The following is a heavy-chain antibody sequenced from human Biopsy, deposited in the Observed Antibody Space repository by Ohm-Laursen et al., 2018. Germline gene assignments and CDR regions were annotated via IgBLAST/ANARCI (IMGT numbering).Heavy chain of an antibody. J-gene: IGHJ6*02. CDR1: GGAFTNYA. CDR3: VAYPSSGFFENNNDFAMDV. V-gene: IGHV1-69*01. D-gene: IGHD6-19*01. CDR2: VITVSETA. Sequence: GSSVKVSCKASGGAFTNYAINWVRQAPGHGLGWLGGVITVSETAGHAERFQGRVTITADVTTTTAYMDLSGLRSEDTAVYYCVAYPSSGFFENNNDFAMDVWGQGTTVIVSS.